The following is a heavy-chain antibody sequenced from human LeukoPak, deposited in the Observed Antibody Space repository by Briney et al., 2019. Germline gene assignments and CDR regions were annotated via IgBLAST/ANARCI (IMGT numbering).Heavy chain of an antibody. D-gene: IGHD2-2*02. CDR1: AYSISSGYY. CDR2: IYHSGST. V-gene: IGHV4-38-2*02. J-gene: IGHJ4*02. CDR3: ARDGPDIVVVPAAILPLDY. Sequence: SETLSLTCTVSAYSISSGYYWGWIRQPPEKGLEWIGSIYHSGSTYYNPSLKSRVTISVDTSKNQFSLKLSSVTAADTAVYSCARDGPDIVVVPAAILPLDYWGQGSLVTVSS.